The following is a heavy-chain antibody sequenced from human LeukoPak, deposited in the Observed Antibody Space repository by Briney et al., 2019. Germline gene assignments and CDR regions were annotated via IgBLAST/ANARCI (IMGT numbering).Heavy chain of an antibody. CDR2: ISGSGGST. CDR3: AKLSGPGWFDP. CDR1: GFTFSSYG. V-gene: IGHV3-23*01. J-gene: IGHJ5*02. Sequence: GGSLRLSCAASGFTFSSYGMSWVRQAPGKGLEWVSAISGSGGSTYYADSVKGRFTVSRDNSKNTLYLQMNSLRAEDTAVYYCAKLSGPGWFDPWGQGTLVTVSS.